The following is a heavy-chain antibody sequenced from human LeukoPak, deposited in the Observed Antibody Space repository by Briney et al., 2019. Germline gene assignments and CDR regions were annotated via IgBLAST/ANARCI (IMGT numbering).Heavy chain of an antibody. CDR2: VHLDGRT. Sequence: PSETLSLTCGVSGVFASSANWWTWIRQPPGKGLEWIGEVHLDGRTNFNPSLKSRLTMSVDLSENHDSLELTSVNDSARAVYYRGREGCLYRPLDYSGQGTLVTVSS. V-gene: IGHV4-4*02. J-gene: IGHJ4*02. CDR1: GVFASSANW. D-gene: IGHD2-15*01. CDR3: GREGCLYRPLDY.